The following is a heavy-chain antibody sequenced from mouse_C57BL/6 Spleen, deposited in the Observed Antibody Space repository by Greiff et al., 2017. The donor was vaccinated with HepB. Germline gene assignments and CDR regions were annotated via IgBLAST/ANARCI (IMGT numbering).Heavy chain of an antibody. D-gene: IGHD2-4*01. CDR1: GFTFSDYG. V-gene: IGHV5-17*01. CDR2: ISSGSSTI. CDR3: ARWIYYDYDGYYFDY. Sequence: DVQLVESGGGLVKPGGSLKLSCTASGFTFSDYGMHWVRQAPEKGLEWVAYISSGSSTIYYADTVKGRFTISRDNAKNTLFLQMTSLRSEDTAMYYCARWIYYDYDGYYFDYWGQGTTLTVSS. J-gene: IGHJ2*01.